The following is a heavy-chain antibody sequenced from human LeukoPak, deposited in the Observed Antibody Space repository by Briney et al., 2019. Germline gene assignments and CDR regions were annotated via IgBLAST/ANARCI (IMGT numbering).Heavy chain of an antibody. J-gene: IGHJ4*02. CDR3: ARVGYDYVWGVSFDY. CDR1: GGSISSYY. CDR2: IYYSGST. D-gene: IGHD3-16*01. Sequence: PSETLSLTRTVSGGSISSYYWSWIRQPPGKGLEWIGYIYYSGSTNYNPSLKSRVTISVDTSKNQFSLKLSSVTAADTAVYYCARVGYDYVWGVSFDYWGQGTLVTVSS. V-gene: IGHV4-59*01.